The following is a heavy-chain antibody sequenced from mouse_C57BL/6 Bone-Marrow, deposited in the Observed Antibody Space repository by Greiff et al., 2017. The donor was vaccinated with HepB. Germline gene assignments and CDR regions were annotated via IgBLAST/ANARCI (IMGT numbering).Heavy chain of an antibody. CDR2: IYPGDGDT. J-gene: IGHJ4*01. V-gene: IGHV1-82*01. D-gene: IGHD2-5*01. CDR1: GYAFSSSW. Sequence: QVQLKESGPELVKPGASVKISCKASGYAFSSSWMNWVKQRPGKGLEWIGRIYPGDGDTNYNGKFKGKATLTADKSSSTDYMQLSSLTSEDSAVYFCAGYYSNYEDYAMDYWGQGTSVTVSS. CDR3: AGYYSNYEDYAMDY.